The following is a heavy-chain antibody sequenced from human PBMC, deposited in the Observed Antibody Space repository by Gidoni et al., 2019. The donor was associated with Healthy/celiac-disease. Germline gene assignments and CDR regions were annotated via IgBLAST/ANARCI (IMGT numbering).Heavy chain of an antibody. CDR3: ARGDYGYGYYSAFDI. CDR1: GGTFSSYA. J-gene: IGHJ3*02. Sequence: QVQLVQSGAEVKKPGSSVKVSCKASGGTFSSYAISWVRQAPGQGVEWMGGNLPIFGTANYAQKFQGRGKITADESTGTAYLGLSSLRFEETAVYYCARGDYGYGYYSAFDIWGQGTMVTVSS. D-gene: IGHD4-17*01. V-gene: IGHV1-69*01. CDR2: NLPIFGTA.